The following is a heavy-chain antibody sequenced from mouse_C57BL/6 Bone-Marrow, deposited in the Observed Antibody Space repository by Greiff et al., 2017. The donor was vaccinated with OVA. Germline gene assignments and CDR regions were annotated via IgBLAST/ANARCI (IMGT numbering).Heavy chain of an antibody. V-gene: IGHV1-72*01. CDR1: GYTFTSYW. D-gene: IGHD4-1*01. CDR3: AREGTNWYYFDY. J-gene: IGHJ2*01. Sequence: VQLQQPGAELVKPGASVKLSCKASGYTFTSYWMHWVKQRPGRGLEWIGRIDPNSGGTKYNEKFKSKATLTVDKPSSTAYIQLSSLTSEDSAVYYCAREGTNWYYFDYWGQGTTLTVSS. CDR2: IDPNSGGT.